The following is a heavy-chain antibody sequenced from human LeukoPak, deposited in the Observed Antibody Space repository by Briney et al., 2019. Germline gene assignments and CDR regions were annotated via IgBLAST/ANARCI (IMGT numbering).Heavy chain of an antibody. CDR3: ARVPLRGSGRNWFDP. CDR1: GFTFSSYA. V-gene: IGHV3-21*01. CDR2: ISSSSSYI. D-gene: IGHD3-10*01. J-gene: IGHJ5*02. Sequence: GGSLRLSCAASGFTFSSYAMSWVRQAPGKGLEWVSSISSSSSYIYYADSVKGRFTISKDNAKNSLYLQMNSLRAEDTAVYYCARVPLRGSGRNWFDPWGQGTLVTVSS.